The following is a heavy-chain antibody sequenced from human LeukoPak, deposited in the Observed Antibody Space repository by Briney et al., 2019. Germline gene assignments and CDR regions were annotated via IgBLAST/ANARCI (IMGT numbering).Heavy chain of an antibody. CDR2: IIPIFGTA. V-gene: IGHV1-69*05. Sequence: SVKVSCKASGGTFSSYAISWVRQAPGQGLEWMGRIIPIFGTANYAQKFQGRVTITTDESTSTAYMELSSLRSEDTAVYYCARPQSGYDFWRGSTFDYWGQGTLVTVSS. D-gene: IGHD3-3*01. CDR1: GGTFSSYA. CDR3: ARPQSGYDFWRGSTFDY. J-gene: IGHJ4*02.